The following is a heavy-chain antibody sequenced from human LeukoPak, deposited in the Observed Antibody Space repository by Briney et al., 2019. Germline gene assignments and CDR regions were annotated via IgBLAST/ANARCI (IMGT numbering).Heavy chain of an antibody. CDR1: GITFRRHW. J-gene: IGHJ4*02. CDR2: IDEGGGEK. CDR3: APEPSDDVES. Sequence: GGSLRLSCAASGITFRRHWMSWVRQAPGKGLEWVANIDEGGGEKNYVDSVKGRFTISRDNAKNSWYLQMNSLRTEDTAMYYCAPEPSDDVESWGQGILVTVSS. V-gene: IGHV3-7*01. D-gene: IGHD5-24*01.